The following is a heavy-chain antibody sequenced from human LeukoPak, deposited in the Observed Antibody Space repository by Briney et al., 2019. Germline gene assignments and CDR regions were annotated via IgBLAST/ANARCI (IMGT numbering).Heavy chain of an antibody. CDR2: ISSSSYI. D-gene: IGHD3-3*01. Sequence: GGSLRLSCAASGFTFSSYSMNWVRQAPGKGLEWVSSISSSSYIYYADSVKGRFTISRDNAKNSLYLQMNSLRAEDTAVYYCARVYDFWSGYYHDAFDIWGQGTMVTVSS. CDR1: GFTFSSYS. V-gene: IGHV3-21*01. CDR3: ARVYDFWSGYYHDAFDI. J-gene: IGHJ3*02.